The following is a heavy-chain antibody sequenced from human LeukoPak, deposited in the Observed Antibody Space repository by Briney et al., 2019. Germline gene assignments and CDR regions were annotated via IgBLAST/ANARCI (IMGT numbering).Heavy chain of an antibody. J-gene: IGHJ4*02. Sequence: ASVKVSCKASGYTFTGYYMHWVRQAPGQGLEWMGWINPNSSGTNYAQKFQGRVTMTRHTSISTAYMELSRLGSDDTAVYYCARSGSGYYFIDYWGQGTLVTVSS. V-gene: IGHV1-2*02. CDR3: ARSGSGYYFIDY. CDR1: GYTFTGYY. CDR2: INPNSSGT. D-gene: IGHD3-22*01.